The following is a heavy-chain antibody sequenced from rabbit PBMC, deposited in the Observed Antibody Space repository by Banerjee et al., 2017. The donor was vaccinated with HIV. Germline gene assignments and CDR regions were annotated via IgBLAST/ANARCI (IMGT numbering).Heavy chain of an antibody. CDR3: ARSELMLVVVIPNYFNL. D-gene: IGHD8-1*01. Sequence: QSLEESGGDLVKPGASLTLTCTASGFSFSGNYFMCWVRQAPGKGLEWIACIYTSSGSTWYASWVNGRFTISRSTSLNTVDLKMTSLTAADTATYFCARSELMLVVVIPNYFNLWGPGTLVTVS. CDR1: GFSFSGNYF. J-gene: IGHJ4*01. V-gene: IGHV1S43*01. CDR2: IYTSSGST.